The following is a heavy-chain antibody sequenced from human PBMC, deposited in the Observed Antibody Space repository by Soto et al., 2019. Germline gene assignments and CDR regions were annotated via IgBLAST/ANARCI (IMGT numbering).Heavy chain of an antibody. J-gene: IGHJ5*02. V-gene: IGHV4-59*01. D-gene: IGHD3-10*01. CDR2: IYYSGST. CDR3: ARGAGNYYGSGSYYNALNWFDP. CDR1: GGSISSYY. Sequence: SETLSLTCTVSGGSISSYYWSWIRQPPGKGLEWIGYIYYSGSTNYNPSLKSRVTISVDTSKNQFSLKLSSVTAADTAVYYCARGAGNYYGSGSYYNALNWFDPWGQGTLVTVSS.